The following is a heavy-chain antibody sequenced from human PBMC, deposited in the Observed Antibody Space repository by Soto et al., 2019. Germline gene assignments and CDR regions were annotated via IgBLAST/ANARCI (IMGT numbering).Heavy chain of an antibody. J-gene: IGHJ5*02. CDR2: IYYSGNT. D-gene: IGHD1-1*01. V-gene: IGHV4-30-4*01. CDR3: ARAPRQLDPPLYFAP. Sequence: PSETLSLTCTVSGGSIGSGDYYWSWIRQPAGKGLEWIGYIYYSGNTYYNPSLKSRLTISLDTSKNQFSLNLSSVTAADTAVYFCARAPRQLDPPLYFAPWGQGPLVTVPQ. CDR1: GGSIGSGDYY.